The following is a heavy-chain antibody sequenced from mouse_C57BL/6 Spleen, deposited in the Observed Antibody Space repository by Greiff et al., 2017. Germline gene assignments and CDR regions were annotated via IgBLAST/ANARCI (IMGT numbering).Heavy chain of an antibody. CDR3: ARGAY. CDR2: IYPGSGNT. J-gene: IGHJ3*01. CDR1: GYTFTDYY. V-gene: IGHV1-76*01. Sequence: QVQLKESGAELVRPGASVKLSCKASGYTFTDYYINWVKQRPGQGLEWIARIYPGSGNTYYNEKFKGKATLTAEKPASTAYMQLSSLTSEDSAVYFCARGAYWGQGTLVTVSA.